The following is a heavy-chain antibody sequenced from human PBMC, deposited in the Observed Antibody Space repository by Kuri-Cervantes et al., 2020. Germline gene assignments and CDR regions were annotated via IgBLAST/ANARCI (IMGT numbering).Heavy chain of an antibody. D-gene: IGHD3-10*01. CDR3: ARLSVTMARDY. CDR1: GGSFSGYY. V-gene: IGHV4-34*01. J-gene: IGHJ4*02. Sequence: ESLKISCAVYGGSFSGYYWSWIRQPPGKGLEWIGEINRSRSTNYNPSLKSRVTMSVDTSKNQFSLKLSSVTAADTAVYYCARLSVTMARDYWGQGTLVTVSS. CDR2: INRSRST.